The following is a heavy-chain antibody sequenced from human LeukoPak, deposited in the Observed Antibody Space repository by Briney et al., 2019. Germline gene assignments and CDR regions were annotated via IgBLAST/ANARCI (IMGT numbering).Heavy chain of an antibody. CDR2: INPNSGGT. D-gene: IGHD5-18*01. V-gene: IGHV1-2*02. Sequence: ASVKVSCKASGYTFTSYDINWVRQATGQGLEWMGWINPNSGGTNYAQKFQGRVTMTRDTSISTAYMELSRLRSDDTAVYYCARSGDRGYSYGSSFDYWGQGTLVTVSS. CDR3: ARSGDRGYSYGSSFDY. J-gene: IGHJ4*02. CDR1: GYTFTSYD.